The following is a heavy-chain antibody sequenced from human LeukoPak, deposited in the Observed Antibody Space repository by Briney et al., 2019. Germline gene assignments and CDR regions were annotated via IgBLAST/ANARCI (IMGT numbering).Heavy chain of an antibody. CDR2: IYYSGST. CDR3: ARDRSPYDSSGFDY. V-gene: IGHV4-31*03. CDR1: GGSISSSGYY. J-gene: IGHJ4*02. D-gene: IGHD3-22*01. Sequence: SQTLSLTCTVSGGSISSSGYYWSWIRQHPGKGLEWIGYIYYSGSTYYNPSLKSRVTISVDTSKNQFSLKLSSVTAADTAVYYCARDRSPYDSSGFDYWGQGTLVTVSS.